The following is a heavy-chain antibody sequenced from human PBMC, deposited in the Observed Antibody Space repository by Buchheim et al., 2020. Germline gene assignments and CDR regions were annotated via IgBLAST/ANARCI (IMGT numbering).Heavy chain of an antibody. CDR1: GYTFTGYY. Sequence: QVQLVQSGAEVKKPGASVKVSCKASGYTFTGYYMHWVRQAPGQGLEGMGWLNPKSGGTNYAQKFQGRVTMTRETSISTAYMELSRLRSDDTAVYYCARAPVRWFGDYYGMDVRGQGTT. D-gene: IGHD3-10*01. V-gene: IGHV1-2*02. CDR3: ARAPVRWFGDYYGMDV. CDR2: LNPKSGGT. J-gene: IGHJ6*02.